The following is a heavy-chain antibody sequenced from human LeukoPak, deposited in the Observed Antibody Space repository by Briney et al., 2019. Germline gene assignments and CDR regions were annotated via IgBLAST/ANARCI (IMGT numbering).Heavy chain of an antibody. CDR1: GGSISSYY. D-gene: IGHD3-22*01. J-gene: IGHJ5*02. Sequence: SETLSLTCTVSGGSISSYYWNWIRQPPGRGLEWIGYIYYSGSTNYNPSLKSRATISVDASKNQFSLKVSSVTAADTAVYYCARGESSASNWFDPWGQGTLVTVSS. V-gene: IGHV4-59*01. CDR3: ARGESSASNWFDP. CDR2: IYYSGST.